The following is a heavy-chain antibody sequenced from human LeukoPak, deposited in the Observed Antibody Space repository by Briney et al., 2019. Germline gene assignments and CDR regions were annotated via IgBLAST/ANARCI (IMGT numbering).Heavy chain of an antibody. CDR1: GGSISSYY. V-gene: IGHV4-59*01. CDR3: ARAGYSYGYWSKFDY. CDR2: IYYSGST. D-gene: IGHD5-18*01. J-gene: IGHJ4*02. Sequence: SSETLSLTCTVSGGSISSYYWSWIRQPPGKGLEWIGYIYYSGSTNYNPSLKSRVTISVDTSKNQFSLKLSSVTAADTAVYYCARAGYSYGYWSKFDYWGQGTLVTVSS.